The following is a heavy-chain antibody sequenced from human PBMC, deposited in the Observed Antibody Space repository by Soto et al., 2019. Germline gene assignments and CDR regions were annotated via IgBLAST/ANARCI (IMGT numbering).Heavy chain of an antibody. CDR2: INHSGST. V-gene: IGHV4-34*01. CDR3: ARAGRRSIAARRSVRPFDY. Sequence: SETLSLTCAVYGGSFSGYYWSWIRQPPGKGLEWIGEINHSGSTNYNPSLKSRVTISVDTSKNQFSLKLSSVTAADTAVYYCARAGRRSIAARRSVRPFDYWGQGTLVTVSS. J-gene: IGHJ4*02. D-gene: IGHD6-6*01. CDR1: GGSFSGYY.